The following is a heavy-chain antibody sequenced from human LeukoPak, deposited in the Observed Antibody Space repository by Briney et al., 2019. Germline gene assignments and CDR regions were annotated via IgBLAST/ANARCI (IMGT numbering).Heavy chain of an antibody. J-gene: IGHJ4*02. V-gene: IGHV4-59*01. D-gene: IGHD6-13*01. CDR2: IYSSGST. Sequence: PSETLSLTCTVSGGSISSYYWSWLRQPPGKGLEWIGYIYSSGSTNYNPSLKSRVTISVDTSKNQLSLKLNSVTAADTAVYYCARAHSSSWYMDYWGQGTLVTVSS. CDR1: GGSISSYY. CDR3: ARAHSSSWYMDY.